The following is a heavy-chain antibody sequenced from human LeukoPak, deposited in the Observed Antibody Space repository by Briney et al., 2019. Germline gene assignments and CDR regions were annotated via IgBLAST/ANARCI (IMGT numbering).Heavy chain of an antibody. CDR1: GGSISSSSYY. V-gene: IGHV4-39*07. D-gene: IGHD3-22*01. CDR2: IYYSGST. Sequence: SETLSLTCTVSGGSISSSSYYWGWIRQPPGKGLEWIGSIYYSGSTYYNPSLKSRVPISVDTSQNQFSLKLSSVTAADTAVYYCARDVMYYDSSGYGLGGYFDYWSQGTLVTVSS. CDR3: ARDVMYYDSSGYGLGGYFDY. J-gene: IGHJ4*02.